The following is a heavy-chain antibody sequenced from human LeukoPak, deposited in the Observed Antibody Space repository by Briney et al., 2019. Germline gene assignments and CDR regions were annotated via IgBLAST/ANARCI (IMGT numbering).Heavy chain of an antibody. V-gene: IGHV3-74*01. CDR3: ARGSSWSLDY. CDR1: GFTFSRYW. Sequence: QSGGSLRLSCAASGFTFSRYWMHWARQAPGKGLVWVSHIKTDGSTTSYADSVKGRFTVSRDNAKNTLYLQMNSLRVEDTAVYYCARGSSWSLDYWGKDTLVTVSS. D-gene: IGHD6-13*01. CDR2: IKTDGSTT. J-gene: IGHJ4*02.